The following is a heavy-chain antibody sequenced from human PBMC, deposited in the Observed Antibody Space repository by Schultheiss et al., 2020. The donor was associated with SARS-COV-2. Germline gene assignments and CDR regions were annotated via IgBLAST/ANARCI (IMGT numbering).Heavy chain of an antibody. J-gene: IGHJ5*02. CDR2: IYKDGLT. CDR1: GGSVNSYN. Sequence: SQTLSLTCAVSGGSVNSYNWGWIRQSPGRELQWIGYIYKDGLTNYHPSLKSRATISRDTSKNQLSLKLRSVTAADTAVYYCARDRHLLVGGIDPWGQGTLVTVSS. D-gene: IGHD1-26*01. CDR3: ARDRHLLVGGIDP. V-gene: IGHV4-4*08.